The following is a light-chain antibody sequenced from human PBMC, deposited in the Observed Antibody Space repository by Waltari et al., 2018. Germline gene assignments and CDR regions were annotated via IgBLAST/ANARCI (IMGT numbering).Light chain of an antibody. CDR2: RND. Sequence: QSVLTQPPSASGTPGQRVTISCSGSSSNIGDNVVNWYQQLPGKAPKLLIYRNDRRPSGVPDRFSASKSGTSASLAISGLQSEDEADDYCAAWDDRMNGHWVFGGGTKVTVL. J-gene: IGLJ3*02. CDR1: SSNIGDNV. V-gene: IGLV1-44*01. CDR3: AAWDDRMNGHWV.